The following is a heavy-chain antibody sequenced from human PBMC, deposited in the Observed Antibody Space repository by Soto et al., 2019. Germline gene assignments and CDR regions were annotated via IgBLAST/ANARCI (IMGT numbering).Heavy chain of an antibody. J-gene: IGHJ5*02. V-gene: IGHV3-7*01. CDR2: IKPDESEK. CDR1: GFTFSDSW. D-gene: IGHD4-4*01. Sequence: EVQLVESGGGLVQPGGSLRLSCTASGFTFSDSWMTWVRQAPGKGLEWVARIKPDESEKKYADSVKGRFSISRDNAKNSMDLQMDSLRGEDTAVYYRVRGGSNYASWGQGTLVTVSS. CDR3: VRGGSNYAS.